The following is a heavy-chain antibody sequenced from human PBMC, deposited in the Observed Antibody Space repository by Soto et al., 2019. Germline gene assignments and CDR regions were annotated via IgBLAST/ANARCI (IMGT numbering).Heavy chain of an antibody. CDR2: IWYDGSNK. CDR1: GFTFSSYG. V-gene: IGHV3-33*01. Sequence: QVQLVESGGGVVQPGRSLRLSCAASGFTFSSYGMHWVRQAPGKGLEWVAVIWYDGSNKYYADSVKGRFTISRDNSKNTLYLQMNSLRAEDTAVYYWATSPPPTEGAFYIWGQGTMVTVSS. J-gene: IGHJ3*02. CDR3: ATSPPPTEGAFYI.